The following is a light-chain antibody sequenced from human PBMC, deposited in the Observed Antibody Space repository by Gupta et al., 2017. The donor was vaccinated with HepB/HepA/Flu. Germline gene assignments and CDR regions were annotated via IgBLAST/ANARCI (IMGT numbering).Light chain of an antibody. Sequence: QSVLTQPPSVSAAPGQNVTIPCSGSNSNIGNNYVSWYQHLPGTAPKLLIYDNSRRRSGIPERFSGSKYATSATVGTTGLQTGEEADYYCDTGDSSRSGVVFGGGTKLTVL. CDR1: NSNIGNNY. V-gene: IGLV1-51*01. CDR3: DTGDSSRSGVV. CDR2: DNS. J-gene: IGLJ2*01.